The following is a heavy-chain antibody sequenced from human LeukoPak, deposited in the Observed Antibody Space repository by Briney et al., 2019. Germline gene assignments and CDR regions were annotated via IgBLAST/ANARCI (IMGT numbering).Heavy chain of an antibody. CDR2: ISAYNGDT. D-gene: IGHD5-12*01. CDR1: GYTFTSYG. CDR3: AITDVDIVATIWGLDY. Sequence: ASVKVSCKASGYTFTSYGITWVRQAPGQGLEWMGWISAYNGDTNYAQKLQGRVTMTRDTSISTAYMELSRLRSDDTAVYYCAITDVDIVATIWGLDYWGQGTLVTVSS. V-gene: IGHV1-18*01. J-gene: IGHJ4*02.